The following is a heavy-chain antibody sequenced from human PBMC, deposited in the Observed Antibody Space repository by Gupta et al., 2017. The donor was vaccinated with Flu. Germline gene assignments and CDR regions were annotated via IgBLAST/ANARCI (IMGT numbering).Heavy chain of an antibody. J-gene: IGHJ4*02. V-gene: IGHV7-4-1*02. CDR1: GYPFSSYS. CDR3: VREGGDRD. CDR2: ITPNTGTQ. D-gene: IGHD3-16*01. Sequence: ASGYPFSSYSLNWVRRAPGQGFEWMGWITPNTGTQTYAPGFTGLFVCSLGTYVGTAYLVISGLKADDTAVYYCVREGGDRDWGQGTRVTVSS.